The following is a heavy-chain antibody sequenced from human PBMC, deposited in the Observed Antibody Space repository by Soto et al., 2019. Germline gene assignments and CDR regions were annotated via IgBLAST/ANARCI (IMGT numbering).Heavy chain of an antibody. CDR3: ARIIVAAGYFDF. CDR1: GGSISGYF. D-gene: IGHD6-13*01. CDR2: IYTSGST. V-gene: IGHV4-4*07. J-gene: IGHJ4*02. Sequence: KPSETLSLTCTVSGGSISGYFWTWIRQPAGKGLDWIGHIYTSGSTNYNPSLKSRLTMSVDTSKNQFSLKLSSVTAADTAVYYCARIIVAAGYFDFWGQGTLVTVS.